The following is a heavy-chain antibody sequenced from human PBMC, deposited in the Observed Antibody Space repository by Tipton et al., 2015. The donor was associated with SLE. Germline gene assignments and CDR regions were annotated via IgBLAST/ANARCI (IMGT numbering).Heavy chain of an antibody. Sequence: RSLRLSCAASGFTFSSYAMHWVRQAPGKGLEWVAVISYDGSNKYYADSVKARFTISRDNSKNTLYLQMNSLRAEDTAVYYCARGTVEGYYFDYWGQGTLVTVSS. J-gene: IGHJ4*02. CDR2: ISYDGSNK. CDR1: GFTFSSYA. V-gene: IGHV3-30*04. D-gene: IGHD4-17*01. CDR3: ARGTVEGYYFDY.